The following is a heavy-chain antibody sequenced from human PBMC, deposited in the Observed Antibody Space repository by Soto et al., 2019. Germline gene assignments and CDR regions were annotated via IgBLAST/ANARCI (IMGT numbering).Heavy chain of an antibody. CDR1: GYTFTNYP. D-gene: IGHD2-8*01. CDR2: INAGNGNT. CDR3: ARAGYCSNGICYYFDY. J-gene: IGHJ4*02. V-gene: IGHV1-3*01. Sequence: QVQLVQSGAEVKRPGASVKVSCKASGYTFTNYPIHWVRQAPGQRLKWMGWINAGNGNTRYSQKFQGRVTITRDTSASTAYMELSSLRSEDSAVYYCARAGYCSNGICYYFDYWGQGTLLTVSS.